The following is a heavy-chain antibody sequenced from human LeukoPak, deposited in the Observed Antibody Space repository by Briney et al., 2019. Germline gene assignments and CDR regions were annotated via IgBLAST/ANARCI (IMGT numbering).Heavy chain of an antibody. CDR2: IRHDGSTK. V-gene: IGHV3-7*03. CDR3: ARSVPYGTTWYGRSDC. D-gene: IGHD6-13*01. Sequence: GGSLQLSCTASGFPFYSYWMTWVRQTPGKGLEWVANIRHDGSTKYYVDSVKGRFTISRDNAMNSLYLQMDSLRVEDTAIYYCARSVPYGTTWYGRSDCWGQGTQVTVSS. CDR1: GFPFYSYW. J-gene: IGHJ4*02.